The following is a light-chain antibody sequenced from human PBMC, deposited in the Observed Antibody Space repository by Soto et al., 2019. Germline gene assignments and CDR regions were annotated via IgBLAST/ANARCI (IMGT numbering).Light chain of an antibody. CDR2: DAS. J-gene: IGKJ2*01. CDR3: QQYNSYSSFT. CDR1: ESISSW. V-gene: IGKV1-5*01. Sequence: DIQMTQSPSTLSASVGDRVTITCRASESISSWLAWYQQKQGKAPKVLIYDASSLESGVPSRFIGSGSGTEFTLTISSLQPDDFATYYCQQYNSYSSFTFGQGTKLEIK.